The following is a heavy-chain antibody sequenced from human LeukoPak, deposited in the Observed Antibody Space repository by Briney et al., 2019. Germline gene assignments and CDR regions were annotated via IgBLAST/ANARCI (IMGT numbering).Heavy chain of an antibody. J-gene: IGHJ5*02. CDR3: AKDRVAAIGGWFDP. D-gene: IGHD6-13*01. CDR1: GSTFSSYA. V-gene: IGHV3-23*01. Sequence: GGSLRLSCAASGSTFSSYAMSWVRQAPGKGLEWVSAISGGGDTNYADSVKGRFTISRDNSRKMLYLQLNSLRVEDTAVYYCAKDRVAAIGGWFDPWGQGTLVTVSS. CDR2: ISGGGDT.